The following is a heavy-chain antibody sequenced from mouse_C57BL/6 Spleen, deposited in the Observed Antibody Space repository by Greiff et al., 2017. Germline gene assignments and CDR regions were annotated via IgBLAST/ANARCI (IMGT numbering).Heavy chain of an antibody. CDR2: IDPSDSYT. CDR1: GYTFTSYW. J-gene: IGHJ3*01. CDR3: TTSTLP. D-gene: IGHD1-2*01. V-gene: IGHV1-69*01. Sequence: VQLQQPGAELVMPGASVKLSCKASGYTFTSYWMHWVKQRPGQGLEWIGEIDPSDSYTNYNQKFKGKSTLTVDKSSSTAYLQLSSLTSEDTAVYYCTTSTLPWGQGTLVTVSA.